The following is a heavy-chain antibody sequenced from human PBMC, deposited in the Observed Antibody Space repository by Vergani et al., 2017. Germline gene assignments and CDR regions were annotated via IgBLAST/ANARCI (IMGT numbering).Heavy chain of an antibody. Sequence: EVQLLESGGGLVQPGGSLRLSCAASGFTFSSYAMSWVRQAPGKGLEWVSAISGSGGSTYYADSVKGRFTISRDNSKNTLYLQMNSLRAEVTAVSYCAKGGLDFWSGLDYWGQGTLVTVSS. CDR2: ISGSGGST. V-gene: IGHV3-23*01. CDR1: GFTFSSYA. D-gene: IGHD3-3*01. CDR3: AKGGLDFWSGLDY. J-gene: IGHJ4*02.